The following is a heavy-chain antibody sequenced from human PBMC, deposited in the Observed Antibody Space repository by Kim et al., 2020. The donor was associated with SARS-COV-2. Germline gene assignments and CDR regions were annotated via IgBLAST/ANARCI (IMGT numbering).Heavy chain of an antibody. J-gene: IGHJ4*02. CDR3: TRRYDY. Sequence: SETLSLTCTVSGGSLNNYYWSWIRQTPGKGLEWLGYIYYSGSANYNPSLKSRVSMSVDTSKNEIYLKMASVTAADTAVYYCTRRYDYWGQGTLVPVSS. V-gene: IGHV4-59*01. CDR1: GGSLNNYY. CDR2: IYYSGSA.